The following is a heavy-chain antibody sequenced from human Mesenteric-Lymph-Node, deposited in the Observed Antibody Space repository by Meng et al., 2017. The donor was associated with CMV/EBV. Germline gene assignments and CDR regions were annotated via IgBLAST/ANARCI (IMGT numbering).Heavy chain of an antibody. CDR1: GYTFSIYD. D-gene: IGHD3-16*01. Sequence: GYTFSIYDIPWVRQAPGQGLEWLGWISAYNGTTNYAQKLQGRVTMTADTSTSTAYMELRSLRSDDTALYFCARHWGDVWGKTFGFDFWGQGTLVTVSS. J-gene: IGHJ4*02. V-gene: IGHV1-18*01. CDR3: ARHWGDVWGKTFGFDF. CDR2: ISAYNGTT.